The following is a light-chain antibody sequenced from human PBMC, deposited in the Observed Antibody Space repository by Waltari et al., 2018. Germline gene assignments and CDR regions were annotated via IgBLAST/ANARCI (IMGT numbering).Light chain of an antibody. CDR2: GAS. V-gene: IGKV3-20*01. Sequence: EIVLTQSPGTLSLSPGERATLACRARQTVRTTYLAWYQQKPGQAPTLLIYGASSRATGIPARFSGSGSGTDFSLTISSLEPEDFAVYYCQQYDISPLTFGGGTRVEIK. CDR3: QQYDISPLT. CDR1: QTVRTTY. J-gene: IGKJ4*01.